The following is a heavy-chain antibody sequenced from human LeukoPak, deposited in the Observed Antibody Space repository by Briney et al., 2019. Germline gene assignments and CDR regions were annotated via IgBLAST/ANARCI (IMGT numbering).Heavy chain of an antibody. CDR1: AYTFTNYD. V-gene: IGHV1-8*03. CDR3: ARALGAVAGPEDAFDI. J-gene: IGHJ3*02. D-gene: IGHD6-19*01. CDR2: MNPNSGNT. Sequence: GSSVTVSFNTSAYTFTNYDINWVRQATGQGLEYMGWMNPNSGNTGYAKKFQGRVSITRNTSISTAYMELSSLRSEDTAVYYCARALGAVAGPEDAFDIWGQGTMVTVSS.